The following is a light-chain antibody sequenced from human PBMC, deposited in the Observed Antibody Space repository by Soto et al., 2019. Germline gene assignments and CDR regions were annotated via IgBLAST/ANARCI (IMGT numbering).Light chain of an antibody. CDR3: QSYDSSLSGYV. CDR2: GNS. Sequence: QPVLTQPPSVSGAPGQRVTISCTGSSSNIGAGYDVHWYQQLPGTAPKLLIYGNSNRPSGVPDRFSGSKSGTSASLAITGLQAEDEAVYYCQSYDSSLSGYVFGTGTKVTVL. CDR1: SSNIGAGYD. V-gene: IGLV1-40*01. J-gene: IGLJ1*01.